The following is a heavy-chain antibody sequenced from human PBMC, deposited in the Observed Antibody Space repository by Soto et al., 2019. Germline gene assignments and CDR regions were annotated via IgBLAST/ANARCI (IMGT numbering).Heavy chain of an antibody. Sequence: GGSLRLSCAASGFTFSSYWMSWVRQAPGKGLEWVANIKQDGSEKYYVDSVKGRFTISRDNAKNSLYLQMNSLRAEDTAVYYCARSTYYYDISGYYYLRDDYWGQGTLVTVSS. CDR2: IKQDGSEK. J-gene: IGHJ4*02. V-gene: IGHV3-7*03. CDR1: GFTFSSYW. D-gene: IGHD3-22*01. CDR3: ARSTYYYDISGYYYLRDDY.